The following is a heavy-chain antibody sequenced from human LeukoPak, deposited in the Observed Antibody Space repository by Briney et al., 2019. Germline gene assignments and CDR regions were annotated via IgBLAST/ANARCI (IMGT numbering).Heavy chain of an antibody. V-gene: IGHV3-23*01. J-gene: IGHJ4*02. D-gene: IGHD3-22*01. CDR2: ISGSGGST. CDR1: GFTFSSYA. Sequence: GGTLRLSCAASGFTFSSYAMSWVRQAPGKGLEWVSAISGSGGSTYYADSGKGRFTISRDNSKNTLYLQMNSLRAEDTAVYYCAKTTLDSSGYYDDYWGQGTLVTVSS. CDR3: AKTTLDSSGYYDDY.